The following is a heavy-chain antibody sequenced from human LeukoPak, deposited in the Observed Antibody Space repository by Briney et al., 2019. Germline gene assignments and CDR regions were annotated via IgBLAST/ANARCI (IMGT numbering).Heavy chain of an antibody. D-gene: IGHD1-26*01. Sequence: PGGSLRLSCVASGLTFTNYGMMWVRQAPGKGLVWVSYINSDGRSTTYADSVKGRFTISRDNAKNTLYLQMNSLRAEDTAMYYCARNYNGMSCWGQGTLAIVSS. CDR3: ARNYNGMSC. J-gene: IGHJ4*02. CDR1: GLTFTNYG. CDR2: INSDGRST. V-gene: IGHV3-74*01.